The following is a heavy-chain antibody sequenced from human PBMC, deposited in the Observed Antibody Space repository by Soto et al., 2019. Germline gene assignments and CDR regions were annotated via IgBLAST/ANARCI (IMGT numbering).Heavy chain of an antibody. J-gene: IGHJ6*02. Sequence: AASVKVSCKASGYTFTSHDINWVRQATGQGLEWMGWMNPNSGNTGYAQKFQGRVTMTRNTSISTAYMELSSLRSEDTAVYYCARGCSSTSCYGLDLYYYGMDVWGQGTTVTVSS. V-gene: IGHV1-8*01. CDR3: ARGCSSTSCYGLDLYYYGMDV. CDR1: GYTFTSHD. CDR2: MNPNSGNT. D-gene: IGHD2-2*01.